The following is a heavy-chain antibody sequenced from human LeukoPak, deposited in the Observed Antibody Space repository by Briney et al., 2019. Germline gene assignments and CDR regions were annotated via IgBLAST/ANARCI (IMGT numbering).Heavy chain of an antibody. D-gene: IGHD3-3*01. CDR2: IYYSGST. CDR3: ARADYEFWSGYSAFDY. Sequence: SDTLALTCTVSVGSISSYYWSWIRQPPGKGLEWIGYIYYSGSTNYNPSLKRRVTISVDTSKNQFSLKLSSVTAADTAVYYCARADYEFWSGYSAFDYWGQGTLVTVSS. CDR1: VGSISSYY. J-gene: IGHJ4*02. V-gene: IGHV4-59*07.